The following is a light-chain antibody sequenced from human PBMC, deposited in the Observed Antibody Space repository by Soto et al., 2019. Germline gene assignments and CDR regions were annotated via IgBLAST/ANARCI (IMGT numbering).Light chain of an antibody. CDR2: AAS. CDR1: QGISSY. CDR3: QQSYSTTRT. V-gene: IGKV1-39*01. J-gene: IGKJ1*01. Sequence: IQLTQSPSSMSASVGDRVNITCRASQGISSYLAWYQQKPGKAPKLLIYAASTLQSGVPSRFSGSGSGTDFTLSIGSLQTEDFATYYCQQSYSTTRTFGQGTKVDIK.